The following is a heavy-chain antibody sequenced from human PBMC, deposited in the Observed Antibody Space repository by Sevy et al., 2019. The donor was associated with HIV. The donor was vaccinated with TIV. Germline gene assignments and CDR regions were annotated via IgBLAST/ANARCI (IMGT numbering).Heavy chain of an antibody. V-gene: IGHV3-7*01. CDR3: ARVLNLRGSYYDFWSGYFHYYYGMDV. CDR2: IKQDGSEK. CDR1: GFTFSSYW. Sequence: GSLRLSCAASGFTFSSYWMSWVRQAPGKGLEWVANIKQDGSEKYYVDSVKGRFTISRDNAKNSLYLQMNSLRAEDTAVYYCARVLNLRGSYYDFWSGYFHYYYGMDVWGQGTTVTVSS. J-gene: IGHJ6*02. D-gene: IGHD3-3*01.